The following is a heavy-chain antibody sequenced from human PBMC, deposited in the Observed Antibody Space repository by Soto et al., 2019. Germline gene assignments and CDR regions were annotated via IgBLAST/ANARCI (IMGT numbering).Heavy chain of an antibody. V-gene: IGHV4-59*01. J-gene: IGHJ6*02. CDR1: GGSISSYY. Sequence: SETLSLTCTVSGGSISSYYWSWMRQPPGKGLEWIGYIYYSGSTNYNPSLKSRVTISVDTSKNQFSLKLSSVTAADTAVYYCARADGDYYYYYGMDVWGQGTTVTVSS. D-gene: IGHD3-10*01. CDR3: ARADGDYYYYYGMDV. CDR2: IYYSGST.